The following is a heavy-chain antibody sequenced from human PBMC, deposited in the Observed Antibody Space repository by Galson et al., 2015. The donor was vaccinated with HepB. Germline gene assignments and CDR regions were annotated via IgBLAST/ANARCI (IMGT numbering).Heavy chain of an antibody. CDR2: ISGSGGST. CDR1: GFTFSSYA. V-gene: IGHV3-23*01. Sequence: SLRLSCAASGFTFSSYAMSWVRQAPGKGLEWVSGISGSGGSTYYADPVKGRFTISRDNSKNTLYPQMNSLRAEDTAVYYCAKEGGILGTAAFDYWGQGTRVTVSS. D-gene: IGHD1-26*01. J-gene: IGHJ4*02. CDR3: AKEGGILGTAAFDY.